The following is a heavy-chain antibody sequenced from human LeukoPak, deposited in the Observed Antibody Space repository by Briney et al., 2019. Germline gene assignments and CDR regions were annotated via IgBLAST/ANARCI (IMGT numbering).Heavy chain of an antibody. D-gene: IGHD3-22*01. Sequence: ASVKVSCKASGYTFTGYYVHWVRQAPGQGLEWMGLINPNSGGTNYAQKFQGRVTMTRDTSISTAYMELSRLRSDDTAVYYCARDYYDSSGYYYPKDYWGQGTLVTVSS. CDR3: ARDYYDSSGYYYPKDY. J-gene: IGHJ4*02. V-gene: IGHV1-2*02. CDR2: INPNSGGT. CDR1: GYTFTGYY.